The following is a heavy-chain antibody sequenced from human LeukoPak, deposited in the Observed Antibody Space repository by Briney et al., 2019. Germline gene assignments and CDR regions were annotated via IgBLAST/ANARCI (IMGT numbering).Heavy chain of an antibody. CDR1: GFTFISYS. J-gene: IGHJ4*02. CDR3: ARNIEGYKLYNFDS. D-gene: IGHD5-24*01. Sequence: GGSLRLSCAASGFTFISYSMTWVRQAPGKGPEWVSSISSRSTYIYYADSLKSRFTISRDYAKNLLYLQMNSLRAEDTAVYYCARNIEGYKLYNFDSWGQGTLVTVSS. CDR2: ISSRSTYI. V-gene: IGHV3-21*01.